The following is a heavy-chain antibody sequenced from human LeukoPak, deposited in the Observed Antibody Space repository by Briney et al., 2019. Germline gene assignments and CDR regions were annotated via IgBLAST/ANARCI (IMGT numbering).Heavy chain of an antibody. CDR1: GGSISSYY. CDR3: AREVYGSGSYYNPFDY. CDR2: IYTSGST. D-gene: IGHD3-10*01. V-gene: IGHV4-4*07. J-gene: IGHJ4*02. Sequence: SETLSLTCTVSGGSISSYYCSWIRQPAGKGLEWIGRIYTSGSTNYNPSLKSRVAMSVDTSKNQFSRKLSSVTAADTAVYYCAREVYGSGSYYNPFDYWGQGTLVTVSS.